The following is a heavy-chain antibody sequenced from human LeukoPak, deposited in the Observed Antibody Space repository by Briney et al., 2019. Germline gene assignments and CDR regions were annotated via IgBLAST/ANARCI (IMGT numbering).Heavy chain of an antibody. CDR2: ISYDGSNK. CDR1: GFTFSSYA. CDR3: ARDSRVTRSLVY. V-gene: IGHV3-30*01. J-gene: IGHJ4*02. Sequence: GGSLRLSCAATGFTFSSYAMHWVRQAPGKGLEWVAVISYDGSNKYYADSVKGRFTISRDNSKNTLYLQMNSLRAEDTAVYYCARDSRVTRSLVYWGQGTLVTVSS. D-gene: IGHD3-3*01.